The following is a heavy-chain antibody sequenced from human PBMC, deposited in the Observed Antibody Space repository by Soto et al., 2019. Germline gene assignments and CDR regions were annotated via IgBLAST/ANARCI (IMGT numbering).Heavy chain of an antibody. CDR2: INADGSVT. CDR1: GFTFSSYW. Sequence: EVQLVESGGGLVQPGASLRLSCAASGFTFSSYWMHWVRQAPGKGLVWVSRINADGSVTTYADSVKGRFTISRDNAKNPLYLQMNSLRAEDTAVYYCARVRSLWFRDSWGQGTLGTVSS. V-gene: IGHV3-74*03. J-gene: IGHJ4*02. D-gene: IGHD3-10*01. CDR3: ARVRSLWFRDS.